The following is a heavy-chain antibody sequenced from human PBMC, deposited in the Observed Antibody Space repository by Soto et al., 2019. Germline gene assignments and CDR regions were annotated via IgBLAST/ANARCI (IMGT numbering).Heavy chain of an antibody. CDR2: ISAYNGNT. J-gene: IGHJ6*03. D-gene: IGHD1-7*01. CDR3: ATRDWNYERYYYYYMDV. CDR1: GYTFTSYG. Sequence: VASVKVSCKASGYTFTSYGISWVRQAPGQGLEWMGWISAYNGNTNYAQKLQGRVTMTTDTSTSAAYMELRSLRSDDTAVYYCATRDWNYERYYYYYMDVWGKGTTVTVSS. V-gene: IGHV1-18*01.